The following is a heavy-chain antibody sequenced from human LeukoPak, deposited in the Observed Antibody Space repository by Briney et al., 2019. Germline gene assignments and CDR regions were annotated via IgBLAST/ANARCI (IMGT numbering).Heavy chain of an antibody. CDR2: IKQDGSEK. Sequence: GGSLRLSCAASGFTFSNYWMSCVRQAPGKGLEWVANIKQDGSEKYYVDSVKGRFTISRDNAKNSLYLQMNSLRAEDTAVYYCARDSLVTAAFDYWGQGTLVTVSS. V-gene: IGHV3-7*01. D-gene: IGHD2-21*02. J-gene: IGHJ4*02. CDR3: ARDSLVTAAFDY. CDR1: GFTFSNYW.